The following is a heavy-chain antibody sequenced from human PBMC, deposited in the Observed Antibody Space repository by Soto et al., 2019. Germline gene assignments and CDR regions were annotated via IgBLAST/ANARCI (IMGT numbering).Heavy chain of an antibody. D-gene: IGHD3-22*01. CDR3: ARPLYYYDNSGSFPYYFDY. CDR1: GGSITISSYY. CDR2: IYYGGST. Sequence: PSETLSLTCTVSGGSITISSYYWGWIRQPPGRGLEWIGIIYYGGSTYYSPSLSSRVTISVDTSKSQFSLKPSSVSATDTAVYYCARPLYYYDNSGSFPYYFDYWGQGILVT. V-gene: IGHV4-39*01. J-gene: IGHJ4*02.